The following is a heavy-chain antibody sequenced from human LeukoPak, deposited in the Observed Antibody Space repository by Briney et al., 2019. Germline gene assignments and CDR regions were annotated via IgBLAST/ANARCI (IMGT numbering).Heavy chain of an antibody. Sequence: PGGSLRLCCAASGFTFGNSWVHWVRQAPGKGLVWVSLINADGSIAGYADSVKGRFTISRDNATNTLSLQMNSLTIEDTAVYYCVVVVEPPDSDGFDVWGQGTMITVSS. J-gene: IGHJ3*01. CDR1: GFTFGNSW. CDR2: INADGSIA. V-gene: IGHV3-74*01. CDR3: VVVVEPPDSDGFDV. D-gene: IGHD1-14*01.